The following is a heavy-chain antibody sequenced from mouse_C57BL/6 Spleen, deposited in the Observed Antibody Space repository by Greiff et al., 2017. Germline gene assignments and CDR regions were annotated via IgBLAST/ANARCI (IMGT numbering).Heavy chain of an antibody. D-gene: IGHD1-1*01. J-gene: IGHJ2*01. CDR3: TTGSSYPYYFDY. CDR1: GFNIKDDC. Sequence: EVQLQQSGAELVRPGASVKLSCTASGFNIKDDCMHWVKQRPEQGLEWIGWIDPENGDTEYASKFQGKATITADTSSNTAYLQLSSLTSEDTAVYYCTTGSSYPYYFDYWGQGTTLTVSS. V-gene: IGHV14-4*01. CDR2: IDPENGDT.